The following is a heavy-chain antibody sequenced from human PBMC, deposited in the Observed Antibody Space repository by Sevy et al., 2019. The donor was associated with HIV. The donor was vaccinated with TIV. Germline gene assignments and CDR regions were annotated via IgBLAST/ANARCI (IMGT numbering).Heavy chain of an antibody. CDR1: GGSISSGSYY. J-gene: IGHJ5*02. D-gene: IGHD2-2*03. V-gene: IGHV4-61*02. CDR3: ARLPRGYSNWFDP. Sequence: SESLSLTCTVSGGSISSGSYYWSWIRQPAGKGLEWIGRIYTSGSTNYNPSLMSRVTMSVDTSKNQFSLKLSSVTATDTAVYYCARLPRGYSNWFDPWGQGTLVTVSS. CDR2: IYTSGST.